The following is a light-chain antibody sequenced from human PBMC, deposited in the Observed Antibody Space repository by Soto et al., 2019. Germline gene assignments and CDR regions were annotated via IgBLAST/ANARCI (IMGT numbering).Light chain of an antibody. V-gene: IGKV3-11*01. CDR2: DAS. Sequence: EIVLTQSPATLSLSPGERATLSCRASQSVSSYLAWYQQKPGQAPRLLIYDASNRATGIPARFSGSGSGTDFSPTISSIEPEDVAVYYCQQRSNWPSLTFGGGTKVEIK. CDR1: QSVSSY. CDR3: QQRSNWPSLT. J-gene: IGKJ4*01.